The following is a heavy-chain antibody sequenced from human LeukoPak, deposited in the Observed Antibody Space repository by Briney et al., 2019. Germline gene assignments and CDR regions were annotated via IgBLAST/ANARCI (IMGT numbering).Heavy chain of an antibody. CDR1: GFSVTSNS. CDR3: ARAGYYYDSSGYYRTLYFDY. CDR2: IYSGGST. D-gene: IGHD3-22*01. V-gene: IGHV3-53*01. Sequence: GGSLRLSCAASGFSVTSNSMNWVRQAPGKGLEWVSVIYSGGSTYYADSVKGRFTISRDNSKNTLYLQMNSLRAEDTAVYYCARAGYYYDSSGYYRTLYFDYWGQGTLVTVSS. J-gene: IGHJ4*02.